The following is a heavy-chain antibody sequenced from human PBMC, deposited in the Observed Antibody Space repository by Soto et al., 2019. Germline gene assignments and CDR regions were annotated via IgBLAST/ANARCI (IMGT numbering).Heavy chain of an antibody. V-gene: IGHV4-39*01. J-gene: IGHJ5*02. Sequence: SETLSLTCTVSCGSISSSSYYWGWILQPPVKGLEWIGSIYYSGSTYYNPSLKSRVTISVDTSKNQFSLKLSSVTAADTAVYYCASTYTNYENWFQPLGQGTLVKVSS. CDR2: IYYSGST. D-gene: IGHD4-4*01. CDR3: ASTYTNYENWFQP. CDR1: CGSISSSSYY.